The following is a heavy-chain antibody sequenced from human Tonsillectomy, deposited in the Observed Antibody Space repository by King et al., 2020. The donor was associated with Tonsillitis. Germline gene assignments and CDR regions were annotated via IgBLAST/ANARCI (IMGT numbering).Heavy chain of an antibody. D-gene: IGHD5-12*01. J-gene: IGHJ4*02. CDR1: GYTFTSYY. V-gene: IGHV1-46*01. Sequence: QLVQSGAEVKKPGASVKVSCKASGYTFTSYYMHWVRQAPGQGLEWMGIINPSGGSTSYAQKFQGRVTMTRDTSTSTVYMELSSLRSEDTAVYYCARDNDAVATIVRGYFDYWGQGTLVTVSS. CDR3: ARDNDAVATIVRGYFDY. CDR2: INPSGGST.